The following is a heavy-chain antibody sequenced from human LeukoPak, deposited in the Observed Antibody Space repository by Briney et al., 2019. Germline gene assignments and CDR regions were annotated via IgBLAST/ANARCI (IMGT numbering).Heavy chain of an antibody. J-gene: IGHJ4*02. CDR2: IIPIFGTA. Sequence: GASVKVSCKASGGTLSGYAISWVRQAPGQGLEWMGGIIPIFGTANYAQKFQGRVTITADESTSTAYMELSSLRSEDTAVYYCAREIAARQKHYFDYWGQGTLVTVSS. V-gene: IGHV1-69*13. D-gene: IGHD6-6*01. CDR3: AREIAARQKHYFDY. CDR1: GGTLSGYA.